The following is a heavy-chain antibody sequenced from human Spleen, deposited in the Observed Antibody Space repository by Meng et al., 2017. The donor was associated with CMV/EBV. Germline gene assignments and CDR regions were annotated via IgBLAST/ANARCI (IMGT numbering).Heavy chain of an antibody. Sequence: STNSAAWTWIRQSPSRGLEWLGRTYYSSKWFNDYAVSVKGRLIVNADTSKNQFSLQLNSVTPEDTAVYFCARAYYYDRGGYAHYFDFWGQGALVTVSS. CDR1: STNSAA. CDR3: ARAYYYDRGGYAHYFDF. V-gene: IGHV6-1*01. CDR2: TYYSSKWFN. D-gene: IGHD3-22*01. J-gene: IGHJ4*02.